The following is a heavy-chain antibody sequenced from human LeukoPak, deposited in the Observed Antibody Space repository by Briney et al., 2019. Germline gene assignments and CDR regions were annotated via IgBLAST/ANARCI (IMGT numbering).Heavy chain of an antibody. CDR1: GFTFSSYS. CDR3: ARDRGGEFDY. Sequence: GGSLRLSCAASGFTFSSYSMNWVRQAPGKGLEWVSSISSSSSYIYYADSVKGRFTISRDNAKNSLYLQMNSLRAEDTAVFYCARDRGGEFDYWGQGTLVTVSS. J-gene: IGHJ4*02. CDR2: ISSSSSYI. D-gene: IGHD3-16*01. V-gene: IGHV3-21*01.